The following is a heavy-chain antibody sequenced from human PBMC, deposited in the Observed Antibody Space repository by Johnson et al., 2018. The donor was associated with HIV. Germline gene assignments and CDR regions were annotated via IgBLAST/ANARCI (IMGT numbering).Heavy chain of an antibody. V-gene: IGHV3-9*01. CDR2: ISWNSGNI. CDR1: GFTFDDYA. J-gene: IGHJ3*02. CDR3: AGATYYDSRDDAFDI. Sequence: VQLVESGGGLVQPGRSLRLSCAASGFTFDDYAIHWVRQAPGTGLEWVSGISWNSGNIGYADSVKGRCTISRDNAKNSLFLQLDSLRPEDTAVYYCAGATYYDSRDDAFDIWGHGTMVTVSS. D-gene: IGHD3-22*01.